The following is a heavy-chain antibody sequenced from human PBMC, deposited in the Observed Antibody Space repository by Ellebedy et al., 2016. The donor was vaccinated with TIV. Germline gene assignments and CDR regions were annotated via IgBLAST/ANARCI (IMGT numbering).Heavy chain of an antibody. Sequence: MPSETLSLTCAVSGGSISSDGYSWSWIRQPLGKGLEWIGYIYHSGSTYYNPSLKSRVTISIDRSKNQFSLKLISVTAADTGVYYCARSTVTTPGAFDIWGQGTMVTVSS. CDR1: GGSISSDGYS. D-gene: IGHD4-11*01. J-gene: IGHJ3*02. CDR3: ARSTVTTPGAFDI. V-gene: IGHV4-30-2*01. CDR2: IYHSGST.